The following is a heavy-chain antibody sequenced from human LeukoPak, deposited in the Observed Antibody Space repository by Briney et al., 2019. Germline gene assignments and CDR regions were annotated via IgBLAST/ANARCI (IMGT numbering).Heavy chain of an antibody. CDR3: ARRMTTVTTYANWFDP. D-gene: IGHD4-11*01. V-gene: IGHV1-2*02. Sequence: ASVKVSCKASGYTFTGYYMHWVRQAPGQGLEWMGWINPNSGGTNYAQKFQGRVTMTRDTSISTAYMELSRLRSDDTAVYYCARRMTTVTTYANWFDPWGQGTLVTVSS. CDR1: GYTFTGYY. J-gene: IGHJ5*02. CDR2: INPNSGGT.